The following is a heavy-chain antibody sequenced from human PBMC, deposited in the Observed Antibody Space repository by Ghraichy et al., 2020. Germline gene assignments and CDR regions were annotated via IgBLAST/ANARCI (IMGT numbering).Heavy chain of an antibody. CDR2: INHSGST. V-gene: IGHV4-34*01. J-gene: IGHJ4*02. CDR1: GGSFSGYY. CDR3: ARVGYYSSGTYALDY. D-gene: IGHD3-10*01. Sequence: SETLSLTCAVYGGSFSGYYGSWIRQPPGKGLEWIGEINHSGSTNYNPSLKSRVTISVDTSKNQFSLKLNSVTPADTAVYYCARVGYYSSGTYALDYWGQGSLVTVSS.